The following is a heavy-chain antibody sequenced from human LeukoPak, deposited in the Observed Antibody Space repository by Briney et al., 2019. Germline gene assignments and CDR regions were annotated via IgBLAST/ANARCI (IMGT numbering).Heavy chain of an antibody. D-gene: IGHD3-10*01. Sequence: SETLSLTCTVSGGSISSFYWNWIRQPAGKGLEWIGRIYTSGSTNYNPSLKSRVTMSIDTSKNQFSLDLNSVTAADTAVYYRARARYGSGSYHYMDVWGKGTTVTISS. CDR2: IYTSGST. V-gene: IGHV4-4*07. J-gene: IGHJ6*03. CDR1: GGSISSFY. CDR3: ARARYGSGSYHYMDV.